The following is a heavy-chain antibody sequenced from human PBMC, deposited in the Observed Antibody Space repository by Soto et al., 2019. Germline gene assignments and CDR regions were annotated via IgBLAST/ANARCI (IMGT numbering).Heavy chain of an antibody. CDR2: IKSKTDGGTT. CDR1: GFTFSNAW. D-gene: IGHD5-12*01. V-gene: IGHV3-15*01. J-gene: IGHJ6*02. CDR3: TTAGLVTIYDYYYYGMDV. Sequence: PGESLKISCAASGFTFSNAWMSWVRQAPGKGLEWVGRIKSKTDGGTTDYAAPVKGRFTISRDDSKNTLYLQMNSLKTEDTAVYYCTTAGLVTIYDYYYYGMDVWGQGTTVTVSS.